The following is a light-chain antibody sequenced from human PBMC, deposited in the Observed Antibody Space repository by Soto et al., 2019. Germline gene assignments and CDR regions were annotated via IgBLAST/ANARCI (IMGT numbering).Light chain of an antibody. J-gene: IGLJ1*01. CDR1: SSNLGAGYD. V-gene: IGLV1-40*01. CDR3: SSYTSSSTLV. Sequence: QSVLTQPPSVSGAPGQRVTISCTGNSSNLGAGYDVHWYQQLPGAAPKLVIFGNRNRPSGVPERFSGSKSGTSASLAITGLQAEDEADYYCSSYTSSSTLVFGTGTKVTVL. CDR2: GNR.